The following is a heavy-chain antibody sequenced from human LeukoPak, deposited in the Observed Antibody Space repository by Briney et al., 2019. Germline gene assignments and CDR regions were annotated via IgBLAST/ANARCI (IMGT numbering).Heavy chain of an antibody. J-gene: IGHJ6*03. CDR2: INWNGGST. D-gene: IGHD2-2*01. CDR1: AFTFDDYG. V-gene: IGHV3-20*03. CDR3: ARDVVVVPAAMREDYYYYMDV. Sequence: GGSLRLSSAASAFTFDDYGMSWVPQAPGKGLEWVSDINWNGGSTGYVDSVKGRFTISRDNAKISLYLQMNRLRAEDTALYYCARDVVVVPAAMREDYYYYMDVWGKGTTVTVSS.